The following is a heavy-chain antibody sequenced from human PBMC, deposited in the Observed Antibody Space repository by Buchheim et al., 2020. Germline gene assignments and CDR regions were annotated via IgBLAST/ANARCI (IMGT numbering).Heavy chain of an antibody. Sequence: EVQLLESGGGLVQPGGSLRLSCAASGFTFSSYAMSWVRQAPGKGLEWVSAISGSGGGTYYADSVKGRFTISRDNSKNTLYLQMNSLRAEDTAVYYCAKDTPLETYYYGSSGYLFDYWGQGTL. CDR2: ISGSGGGT. V-gene: IGHV3-23*01. J-gene: IGHJ4*02. CDR1: GFTFSSYA. CDR3: AKDTPLETYYYGSSGYLFDY. D-gene: IGHD3-22*01.